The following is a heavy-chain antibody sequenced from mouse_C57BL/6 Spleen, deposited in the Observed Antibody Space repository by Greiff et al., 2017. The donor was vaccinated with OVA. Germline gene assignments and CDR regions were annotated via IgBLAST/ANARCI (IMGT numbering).Heavy chain of an antibody. V-gene: IGHV1-80*01. J-gene: IGHJ4*01. CDR1: GYAFSSYW. Sequence: VKLQESGAELVKPGASVKISCKASGYAFSSYWMNWVKQRPGKGLEWIGQIYPGDGDTNYNGKFKGKATLTADKSSSTAYMQLSSLTSEDSAVYFCAQNYYGSSYAMDYWGQGTSVTVSS. CDR3: AQNYYGSSYAMDY. D-gene: IGHD1-1*01. CDR2: IYPGDGDT.